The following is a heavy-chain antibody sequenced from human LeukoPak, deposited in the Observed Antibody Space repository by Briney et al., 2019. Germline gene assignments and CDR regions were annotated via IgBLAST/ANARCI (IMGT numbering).Heavy chain of an antibody. CDR1: GFTFDDCA. Sequence: PGRSLRLSCAASGFTFDDCAMHWVRQAPGKGLEWVSGISWNSGSIGYADSVKGRFTISRDNAKNSLYLQMNSLRAEDTALYYCAKYSSGWYSFDYWGQGTLVTVSS. CDR3: AKYSSGWYSFDY. J-gene: IGHJ4*02. V-gene: IGHV3-9*01. CDR2: ISWNSGSI. D-gene: IGHD6-19*01.